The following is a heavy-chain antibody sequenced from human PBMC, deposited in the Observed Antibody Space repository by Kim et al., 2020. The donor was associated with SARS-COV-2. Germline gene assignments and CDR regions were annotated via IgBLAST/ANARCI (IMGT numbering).Heavy chain of an antibody. CDR1: GGSISSGGYS. CDR3: ARSSYADSSGYGLDY. D-gene: IGHD3-22*01. Sequence: SETLSLTCAVSGGSISSGGYSWSWIRQPPGKGLEWIGYIYHSGSTYYNPSLKSRVTISVDRSKNQFSLKLSSVTAADTAVYCCARSSYADSSGYGLDYWGQGTLVTVSS. V-gene: IGHV4-30-2*01. CDR2: IYHSGST. J-gene: IGHJ4*02.